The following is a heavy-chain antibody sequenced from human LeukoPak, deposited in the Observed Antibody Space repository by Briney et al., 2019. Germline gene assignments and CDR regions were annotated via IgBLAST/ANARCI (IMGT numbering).Heavy chain of an antibody. D-gene: IGHD5-18*01. Sequence: GGSLRLSCAASGFTFSSYTMHWVRQAPGKGLEWVAVISYDGSTEYYADSVKGRFTISRDNSKNTLYVQMNSLRAEDTAVYYCARDGCRYGHPPCGFDYWGQGTLVTVSS. V-gene: IGHV3-30-3*01. CDR2: ISYDGSTE. CDR3: ARDGCRYGHPPCGFDY. CDR1: GFTFSSYT. J-gene: IGHJ4*02.